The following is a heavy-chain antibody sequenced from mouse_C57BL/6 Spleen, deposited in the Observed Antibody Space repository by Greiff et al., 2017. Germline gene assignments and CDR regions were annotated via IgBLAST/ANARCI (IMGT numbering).Heavy chain of an antibody. D-gene: IGHD2-3*01. CDR3: AREDVGYYGY. Sequence: VHVKQSGPELVKPGASVKMSCKASGYTFTDYNMHWVKQSHGKSLEWIGYINPNNGGTSYNQKFKGKATLTVNKSSSTSYMELRSLTSEDAAVYDCAREDVGYYGYWGQGTTLTVSS. V-gene: IGHV1-22*01. CDR2: INPNNGGT. J-gene: IGHJ2*01. CDR1: GYTFTDYN.